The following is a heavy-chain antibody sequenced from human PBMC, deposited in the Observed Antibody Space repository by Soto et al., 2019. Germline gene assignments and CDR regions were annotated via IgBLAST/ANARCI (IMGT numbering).Heavy chain of an antibody. Sequence: GSLRLSCAASGFTFSSYAMSWVRQAPGKGLEWVSAISGSGGTTYYADSVKGRFTISRDNSKNTLYLQMNSLRAEDTAVYYCASGSQRVYFDYWGQGTLVTVSS. J-gene: IGHJ4*02. CDR3: ASGSQRVYFDY. CDR2: ISGSGGTT. CDR1: GFTFSSYA. V-gene: IGHV3-23*01.